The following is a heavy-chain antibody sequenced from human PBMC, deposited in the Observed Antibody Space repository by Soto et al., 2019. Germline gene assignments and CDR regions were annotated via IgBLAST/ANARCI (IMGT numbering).Heavy chain of an antibody. V-gene: IGHV3-48*03. CDR2: ISSSRSTI. CDR3: ARGLIPLYYDILTSYLDY. D-gene: IGHD3-9*01. Sequence: PGVCLRLSCAASGFTYSSYEMNWVRQDPEKGLEWVSYISSSRSTIYYADSVKGRFTISGENAKNSLYLQMNSLRAEDTAVYYCARGLIPLYYDILTSYLDYWGQGTLVTVSS. J-gene: IGHJ4*02. CDR1: GFTYSSYE.